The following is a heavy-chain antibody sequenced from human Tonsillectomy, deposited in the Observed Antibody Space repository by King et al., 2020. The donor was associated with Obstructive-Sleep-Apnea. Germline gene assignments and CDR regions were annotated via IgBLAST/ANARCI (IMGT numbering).Heavy chain of an antibody. CDR3: AXXQXXXXXXXXXVXXXXTTXXXXXXXAXXXXXFXLVSXENSPSXXXSVAVGCLAQDFLHFD. CDR2: IYXXGST. CDR1: GGSIXGGGYY. Sequence: QLQESXPGLVKPSETLSLTCTVSGGSIXGGGYYWSWIRQHPGKGLEWIGYIYXXGSTYXNPXXXSRVTITVDTSXNQFSLKLSSVTAADTAVYYCAXXQXXXXXXXXXVXXXXTTXXXXXXXAXXXXXFXLVSXENSPSXXXSVAVGCLAQDFLHFD. V-gene: IGHV4-31*03. D-gene: IGHD6-6*01. J-gene: IGHJ4*01.